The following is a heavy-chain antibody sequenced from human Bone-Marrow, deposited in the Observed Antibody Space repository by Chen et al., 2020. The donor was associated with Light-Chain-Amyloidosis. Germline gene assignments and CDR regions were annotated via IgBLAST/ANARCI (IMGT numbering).Heavy chain of an antibody. CDR2: INWNGGRT. J-gene: IGHJ2*01. V-gene: IGHV3-20*04. Sequence: EVQLVESGGRVVRPGGSLRLSCAASGVTLDDYGMSWVRQAPGKGLEWVSGINWNGGRTGYADFVKGRFTISRDNAKNSLDLQMNTLSPEDTALYYCAREAGVGITYYFDLWGPGTLVTVSS. D-gene: IGHD3-3*01. CDR1: GVTLDDYG. CDR3: AREAGVGITYYFDL.